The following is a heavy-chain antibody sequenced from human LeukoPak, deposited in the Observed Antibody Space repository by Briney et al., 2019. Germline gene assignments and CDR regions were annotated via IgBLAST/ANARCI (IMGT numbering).Heavy chain of an antibody. V-gene: IGHV3-23*01. Sequence: GGSLRLSCAGSGFTFSNFALRWVRQAPGKGLEWVSAISGSGGSTYYADSVKGRFTISRDNSKNTLYLQMNSLRAEDTAVYYCAKDPTFTSPRLGFDYWGQGTLVTVSS. J-gene: IGHJ4*02. CDR1: GFTFSNFA. D-gene: IGHD2-2*01. CDR3: AKDPTFTSPRLGFDY. CDR2: ISGSGGST.